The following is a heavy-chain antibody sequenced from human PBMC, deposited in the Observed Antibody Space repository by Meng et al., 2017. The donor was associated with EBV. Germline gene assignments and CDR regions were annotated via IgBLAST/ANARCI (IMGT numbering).Heavy chain of an antibody. D-gene: IGHD6-13*01. J-gene: IGHJ4*02. Sequence: QWRRVQSGAEVMKPGARWKVSCKASGGTFSSYAISWVRQAPGQGLEWMGGIIPIFGTANYAQKFQGRVTITADKSTSTAYMELSSLRSEDTAVYYCARAEIAAAGRLDYWGQGTLVTVSS. CDR1: GGTFSSYA. CDR2: IIPIFGTA. CDR3: ARAEIAAAGRLDY. V-gene: IGHV1-69*06.